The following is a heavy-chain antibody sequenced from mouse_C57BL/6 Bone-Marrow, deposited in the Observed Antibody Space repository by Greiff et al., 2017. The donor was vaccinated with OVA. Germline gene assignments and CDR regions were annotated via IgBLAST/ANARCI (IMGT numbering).Heavy chain of an antibody. CDR3: ARRYYGSSPYWYFDV. CDR2: ISNGGGST. J-gene: IGHJ1*03. CDR1: GFTFSDYY. Sequence: EVKVEESGGGLVQPGGSLKLSCAASGFTFSDYYMYWVRQTPEKRLEWVAYISNGGGSTYYPDTVKGRFTISRDNAKNTLYLQMSRLKSEDTAMYYCARRYYGSSPYWYFDVWGTGTTVTVSS. V-gene: IGHV5-12*01. D-gene: IGHD1-1*01.